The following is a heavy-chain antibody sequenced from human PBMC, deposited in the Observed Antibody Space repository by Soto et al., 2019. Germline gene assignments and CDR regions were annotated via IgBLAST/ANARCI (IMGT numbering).Heavy chain of an antibody. Sequence: QVQLVQSGAEVKKPGSSLRVSCRASGGTFDSYSISWVRQAPGQGLEWLGKVAPMFDFSRYAPKFQGRVTITADKSTSIAYMDLSGLTSEDTAVYYCATRALGGRQQLVRDAFDFWGQGTKVTVSS. V-gene: IGHV1-69*02. D-gene: IGHD3-16*01. CDR2: VAPMFDFS. CDR1: GGTFDSYS. J-gene: IGHJ3*01. CDR3: ATRALGGRQQLVRDAFDF.